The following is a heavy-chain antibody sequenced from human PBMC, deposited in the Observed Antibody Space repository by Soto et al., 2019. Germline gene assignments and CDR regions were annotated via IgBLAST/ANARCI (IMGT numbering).Heavy chain of an antibody. CDR1: GFTFTSST. CDR3: YYDSSGYRAFDI. D-gene: IGHD3-22*01. Sequence: QMQLVQSGPEVKKPGTSVKVSCKASGFTFTSSTVQWVRQARGQRLEWIGWIVLVSGNTNYAQKFQERVTITRDMSTSTAYMELSSLRSEDTAVYYCYYDSSGYRAFDIWGQGTTVTVSS. CDR2: IVLVSGNT. V-gene: IGHV1-58*01. J-gene: IGHJ3*02.